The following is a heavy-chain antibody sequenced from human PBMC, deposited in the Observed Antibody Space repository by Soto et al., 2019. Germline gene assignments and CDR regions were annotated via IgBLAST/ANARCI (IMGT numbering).Heavy chain of an antibody. J-gene: IGHJ4*02. CDR1: GGSFSGYF. V-gene: IGHV4-34*01. Sequence: PSETLSLTCTVSGGSFSGYFWTWIRQPPGKGLEWVGEITQSGRTNYSPSLKSRLSISLDTSKTQFFLDLNSLTAADTAVYYCARLNADIWPDYWGQGTLVTAPQ. CDR2: ITQSGRT. CDR3: ARLNADIWPDY. D-gene: IGHD2-15*01.